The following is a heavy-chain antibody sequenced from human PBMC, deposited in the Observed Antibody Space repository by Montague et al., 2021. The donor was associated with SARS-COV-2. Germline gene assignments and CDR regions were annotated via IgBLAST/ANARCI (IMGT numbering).Heavy chain of an antibody. Sequence: SETRSLTCTVSGGSIISSSYYWGWIRQPPGKGLEWIGSIYYSGSTYYNPSLKSRVTISVDTSKNQFSLKLSSVTAADTAVYYCARVGRQQLVRLSGMDVWGQGTTVTVSS. CDR2: IYYSGST. D-gene: IGHD6-13*01. V-gene: IGHV4-39*07. CDR1: GGSIISSSYY. J-gene: IGHJ6*02. CDR3: ARVGRQQLVRLSGMDV.